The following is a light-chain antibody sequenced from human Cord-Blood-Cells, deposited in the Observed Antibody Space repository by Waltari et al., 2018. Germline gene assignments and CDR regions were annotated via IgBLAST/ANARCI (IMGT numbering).Light chain of an antibody. CDR3: QQSYSTPFT. CDR1: QRSSSY. V-gene: IGKV1-39*01. Sequence: DIQMTQSPSSTSASVGERVTITCRARQRSSSYLNWYTQKPGKAPKLRIYAASSLQRGVPSRFSGSGSGTDFTLTISSRQPEDFATYYCQQSYSTPFTFGPGTKVDIK. J-gene: IGKJ3*01. CDR2: AAS.